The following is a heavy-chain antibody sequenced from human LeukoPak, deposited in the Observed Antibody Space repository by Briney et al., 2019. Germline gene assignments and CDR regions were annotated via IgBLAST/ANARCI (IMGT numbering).Heavy chain of an antibody. V-gene: IGHV3-7*01. CDR1: GFTFSNYW. Sequence: PGGSLRLSCAASGFTFSNYWMSWVRQGPGKGLEWVANIKQDGSEKYYVDSVKGRFSISRDDTKNSLYLQLNSLRAEDTAVYYCAREGLRFLEWSSYYFDYRGLGTLVTVSS. D-gene: IGHD3-3*01. CDR2: IKQDGSEK. J-gene: IGHJ4*02. CDR3: AREGLRFLEWSSYYFDY.